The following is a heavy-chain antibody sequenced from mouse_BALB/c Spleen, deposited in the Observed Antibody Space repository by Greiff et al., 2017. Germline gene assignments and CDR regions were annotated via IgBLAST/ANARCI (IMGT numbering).Heavy chain of an antibody. Sequence: EVHLVESGGGLVKPGGSLKLSCAASGFTFSSYTMSWVRQTPEKRLEWVATISSGGGNTYYPDSVKGRFTISRDNAKNNLYLQMSSLRSEDTALYYCARWDYYGSSYYWYFDVWGAGTTVTVSS. D-gene: IGHD1-1*01. CDR2: ISSGGGNT. V-gene: IGHV5-9*03. CDR1: GFTFSSYT. J-gene: IGHJ1*01. CDR3: ARWDYYGSSYYWYFDV.